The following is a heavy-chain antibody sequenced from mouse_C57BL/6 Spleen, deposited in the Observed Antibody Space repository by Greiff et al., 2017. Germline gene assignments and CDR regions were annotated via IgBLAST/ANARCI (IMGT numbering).Heavy chain of an antibody. Sequence: VQLQQSGAELVRPGASVKLSCTASGFNIKDYYMHWVKQRPEQGLEWIGRIDPEDGDTEYAPKFQGKATMTADTSSNTAYLQLSSLTSEDTAVYYCTTDYGSSKTYYYAMDYWGQGTSVTVSS. J-gene: IGHJ4*01. D-gene: IGHD1-1*01. CDR2: IDPEDGDT. CDR1: GFNIKDYY. CDR3: TTDYGSSKTYYYAMDY. V-gene: IGHV14-1*01.